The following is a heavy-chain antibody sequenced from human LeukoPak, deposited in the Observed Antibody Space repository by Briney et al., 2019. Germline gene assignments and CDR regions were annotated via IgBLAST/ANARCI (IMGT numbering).Heavy chain of an antibody. CDR3: ARDGAAAGILYYYYYMDV. CDR2: IKQDGREK. D-gene: IGHD6-13*01. Sequence: GGPLRLSGAASGFTFSSYWMSWVRKAPGKGLEWVANIKQDGREKYYLDSVKGRFTISRDNAKNSLYLQMNSLRAEDTAVYYCARDGAAAGILYYYYYMDVWGKGTTVTVSS. CDR1: GFTFSSYW. V-gene: IGHV3-7*01. J-gene: IGHJ6*03.